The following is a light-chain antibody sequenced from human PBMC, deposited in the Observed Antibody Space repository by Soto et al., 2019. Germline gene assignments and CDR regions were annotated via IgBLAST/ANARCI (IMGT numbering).Light chain of an antibody. J-gene: IGKJ2*01. CDR1: QSISRN. CDR2: AAR. V-gene: IGKV1-39*01. CDR3: QQSHSTPYT. Sequence: DIQLTQSPSSLSPSVGDRITLSCRASQSISRNLNWYQQMPGKAPSLLIYAARDLQSGVPGRFSGSGSGTEFNLTISSLQPEDLATYYGQQSHSTPYTFGQGTKREI.